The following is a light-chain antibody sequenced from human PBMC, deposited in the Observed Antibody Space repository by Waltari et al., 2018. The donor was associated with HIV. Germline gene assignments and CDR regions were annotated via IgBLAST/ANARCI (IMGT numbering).Light chain of an antibody. J-gene: IGLJ3*02. V-gene: IGLV2-14*01. CDR2: WVT. CDR1: NSDIGAYNF. Sequence: QSALTQPASVSGSPGQSITISCTGTNSDIGAYNFVSWYQQHPDQAPRLILFWVTRRPSGISSRFSGLKSGNTASLTIFGLQDEDEADYYCSSYTSFKTVVFGGGTKLTVL. CDR3: SSYTSFKTVV.